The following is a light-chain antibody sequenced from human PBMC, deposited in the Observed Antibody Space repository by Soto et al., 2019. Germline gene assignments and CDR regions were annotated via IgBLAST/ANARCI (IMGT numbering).Light chain of an antibody. V-gene: IGKV3D-11*01. CDR1: QALNTR. CDR2: LTS. Sequence: IVLTQSPATLSAFPGDRVTLSCRASQALNTRLAWYQHKPGQAPRLLIYLTSNRAAGVPSRFSAWGSEKDFTLTISDVQPEDFAVYYCHQRQRWHRTYGQRTKVEIX. J-gene: IGKJ1*01. CDR3: HQRQRWHRT.